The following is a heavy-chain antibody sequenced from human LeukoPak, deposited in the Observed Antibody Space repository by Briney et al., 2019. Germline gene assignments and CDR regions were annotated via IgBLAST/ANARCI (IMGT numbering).Heavy chain of an antibody. V-gene: IGHV4-59*01. J-gene: IGHJ5*02. D-gene: IGHD3-10*01. Sequence: KPSETLSLTCTVSGGSISSYYWSWIRQPPGKGLEWIGYIYYSGSTNYNPSLKSRVTISVDTSKNQFSLKLSSVTAADTAVYYCAREVSTGGYYYGLNWFDPWGQGTLVTVSS. CDR3: AREVSTGGYYYGLNWFDP. CDR2: IYYSGST. CDR1: GGSISSYY.